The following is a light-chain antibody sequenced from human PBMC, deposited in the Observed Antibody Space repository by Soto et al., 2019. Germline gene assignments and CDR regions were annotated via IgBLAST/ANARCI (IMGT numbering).Light chain of an antibody. CDR3: QQYKIWPEG. CDR2: GAS. J-gene: IGKJ4*01. CDR1: QSVGRN. Sequence: EIVMTQSPATLSVSPGERATLSCRASQSVGRNLAWYQQKPGQAPRLLIYGASTRATGIPARFSGRGSDTEFTLTISSLQYEDFAVYYCQQYKIWPEGFGGGTKVEIK. V-gene: IGKV3-15*01.